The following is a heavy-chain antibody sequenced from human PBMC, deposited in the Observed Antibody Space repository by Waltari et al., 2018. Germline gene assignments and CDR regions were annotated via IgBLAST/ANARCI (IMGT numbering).Heavy chain of an antibody. CDR1: RFTFSSYG. V-gene: IGHV3-30*18. CDR2: ISYDESNK. J-gene: IGHJ4*02. D-gene: IGHD3-3*01. Sequence: QVQLVESGGGVVQPGRSLRLSCTASRFTFSSYGMHWVRQAPGKGLEWVAVISYDESNKFYGDSVKGRFTISRDNSKNTLYLQMHSLRAEDTAVYYCAKVQDTDLYYFENWGQGTLVTVSS. CDR3: AKVQDTDLYYFEN.